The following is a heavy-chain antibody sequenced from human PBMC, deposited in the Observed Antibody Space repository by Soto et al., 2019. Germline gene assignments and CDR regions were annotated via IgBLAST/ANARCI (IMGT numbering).Heavy chain of an antibody. J-gene: IGHJ4*02. V-gene: IGHV4-4*02. D-gene: IGHD6-13*01. CDR1: GGSISSDNW. CDR2: IYHSGST. Sequence: QVQLQESGPGLVRPSGTLSLTCAVSGGSISSDNWWSWVRQPPGKGLEWIGEIYHSGSTNYNPSLKSRVTMSVVPSKNLFSLTLNSVTAADTGFYYCARDQGSHPGYWGQGTLVSVSS. CDR3: ARDQGSHPGY.